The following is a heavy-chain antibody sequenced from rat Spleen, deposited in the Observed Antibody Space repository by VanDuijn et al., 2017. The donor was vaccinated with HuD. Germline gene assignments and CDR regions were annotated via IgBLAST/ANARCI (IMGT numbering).Heavy chain of an antibody. Sequence: EVQLVESDGGLVQPGRSLKLSCAASGFTFTDYYMAWVRQAPTKGLEWVATISSDGRRNYYRDSVKGRFTISRDNAKNTQYLQMDSLRSEDTATYYCARYYYSAPFDYWGQGVMVTVSS. CDR1: GFTFTDYY. J-gene: IGHJ2*01. D-gene: IGHD1-1*01. CDR3: ARYYYSAPFDY. CDR2: ISSDGRRN. V-gene: IGHV5-29*01.